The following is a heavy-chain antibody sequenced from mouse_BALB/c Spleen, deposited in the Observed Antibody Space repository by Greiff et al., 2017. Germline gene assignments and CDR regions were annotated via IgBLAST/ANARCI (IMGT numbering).Heavy chain of an antibody. CDR1: GFTFSSYA. CDR3: ASHYYGSSYGFAY. J-gene: IGHJ3*01. Sequence: EVQLVESGGGLVKPGGSLKLSCAASGFTFSSYAMSWVRQTPEKRLEWVASISSGGSTYYPDSVKGRFTISRDNARNILYLQMSSLRSEDTAMYYCASHYYGSSYGFAYWGQGTLVTVSA. V-gene: IGHV5-6-5*01. D-gene: IGHD1-1*01. CDR2: ISSGGST.